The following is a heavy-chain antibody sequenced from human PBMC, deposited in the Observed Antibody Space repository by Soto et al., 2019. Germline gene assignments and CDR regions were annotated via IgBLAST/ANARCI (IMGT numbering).Heavy chain of an antibody. Sequence: EVQLLESGGGLVQPGGSLRLSCAASGFTFSSYAMSWVRQAPGKGLEWVSAISGSGGSTYYADSVKGRFTISRDNSKNTLYLQMNSLRAEDTAVYYCAKTSPTIFGVVIGSYYFDYWGQGTLVTVSS. CDR2: ISGSGGST. V-gene: IGHV3-23*01. CDR1: GFTFSSYA. D-gene: IGHD3-3*01. J-gene: IGHJ4*02. CDR3: AKTSPTIFGVVIGSYYFDY.